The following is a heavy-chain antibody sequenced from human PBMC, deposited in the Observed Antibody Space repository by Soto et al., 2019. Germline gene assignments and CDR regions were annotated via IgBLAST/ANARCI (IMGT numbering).Heavy chain of an antibody. J-gene: IGHJ5*02. CDR1: GYTFTRYT. D-gene: IGHD2-15*01. CDR3: ARGIATGQLDP. CDR2: INPDNDNT. Sequence: QVQLVQSGAEVKKPGASVKISCMASGYTFTRYTMNWVRQAPGQRLEWMGWINPDNDNTKSSQKFQDRVIITRDTSASTAYMDLSSLRSEDTAVYYCARGIATGQLDPWGQGTLVTVSS. V-gene: IGHV1-3*01.